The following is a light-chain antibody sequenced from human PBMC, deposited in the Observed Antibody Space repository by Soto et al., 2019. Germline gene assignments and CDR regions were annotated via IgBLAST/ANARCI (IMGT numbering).Light chain of an antibody. CDR1: QSISSW. Sequence: DIQMTQSPSTLSASVGDRVTITCRASQSISSWLAWYQQKPGKAPKLLIYKASSLESGVPSRFSGSGSGTEYTLTISSLQPDDFATYYCQQYNSYWRQTFGQGTKVELK. V-gene: IGKV1-5*03. CDR2: KAS. J-gene: IGKJ1*01. CDR3: QQYNSYWRQT.